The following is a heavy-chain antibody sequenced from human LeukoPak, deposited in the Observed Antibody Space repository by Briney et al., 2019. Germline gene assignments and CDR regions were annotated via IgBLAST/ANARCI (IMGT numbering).Heavy chain of an antibody. CDR1: GGSFSGYY. Sequence: SETLSLTCAVYGGSFSGYYWSWIRQPTGKGLEWIGEINHSGSTNYNPSLKSRVTISVDTSKNQFSRKLSSVTAADTAVYYCARTDYYDSSGYDYWGQGTLVTVSS. CDR3: ARTDYYDSSGYDY. D-gene: IGHD3-22*01. J-gene: IGHJ4*02. V-gene: IGHV4-34*01. CDR2: INHSGST.